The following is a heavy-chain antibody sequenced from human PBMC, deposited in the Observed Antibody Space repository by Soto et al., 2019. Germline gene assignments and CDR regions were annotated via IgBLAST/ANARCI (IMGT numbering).Heavy chain of an antibody. CDR2: ISAHNGNT. CDR1: GYTFTSYG. D-gene: IGHD1-1*01. Sequence: QVHLVQSGAEVTKPGASVKVSCKASGYTFTSYGITWVRQAPGQGLEWMGWISAHNGNTDYAQKLQGRVSVTRDTSTSTAYMELRSLRSDDTAVYYCARGRYGDYWGQGALVTVSS. CDR3: ARGRYGDY. J-gene: IGHJ4*02. V-gene: IGHV1-18*01.